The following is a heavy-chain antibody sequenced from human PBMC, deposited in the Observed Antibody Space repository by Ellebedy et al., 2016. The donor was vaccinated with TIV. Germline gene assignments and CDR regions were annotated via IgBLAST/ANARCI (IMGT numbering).Heavy chain of an antibody. CDR1: TFTVSYNY. D-gene: IGHD6-19*01. Sequence: GGSLRLSCAASTFTVSYNYMNWVRQAPGKGPEWVSGIYTDDTTYYADSVKGRFTISRDNAKNTLYLHIDSLRTEDTAVYYCARASFYDVDLSGWYFDLWGQGTLVTVSS. CDR2: IYTDDTT. V-gene: IGHV3-66*01. J-gene: IGHJ5*02. CDR3: ARASFYDVDLSGWYFDL.